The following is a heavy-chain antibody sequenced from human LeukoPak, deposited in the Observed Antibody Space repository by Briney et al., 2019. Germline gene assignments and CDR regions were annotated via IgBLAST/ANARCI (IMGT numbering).Heavy chain of an antibody. CDR2: ISGSGGST. V-gene: IGHV3-23*01. CDR1: GFTFSSYA. J-gene: IGHJ4*02. Sequence: GGSLRLSCAASGFTFSSYAMSWVRQAPGKGLEWVSAISGSGGSTYYADSVKGRFTISRDDSKNTLYLQMNSLRAEDTAVYYCAKGTPRHYTVMVATDYWGQGTLVTVSS. D-gene: IGHD5-12*01. CDR3: AKGTPRHYTVMVATDY.